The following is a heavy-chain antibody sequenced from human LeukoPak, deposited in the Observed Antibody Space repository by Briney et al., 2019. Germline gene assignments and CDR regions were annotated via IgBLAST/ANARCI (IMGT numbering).Heavy chain of an antibody. CDR2: ISSSSSTI. CDR3: ARDPMVRGAIVVTCLDC. J-gene: IGHJ4*02. V-gene: IGHV3-48*01. D-gene: IGHD3-10*01. Sequence: GGSLRLSCAASGFTFSIYSMNWVRQAPGKGLEWVSYISSSSSTIYYADSVKGRFTISRDNAKNSLYLQMNSLRAEDTAVYYCARDPMVRGAIVVTCLDCWGQGTLVTVSS. CDR1: GFTFSIYS.